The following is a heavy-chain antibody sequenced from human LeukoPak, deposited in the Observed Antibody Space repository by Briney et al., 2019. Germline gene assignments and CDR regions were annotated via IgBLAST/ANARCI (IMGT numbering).Heavy chain of an antibody. D-gene: IGHD3-10*01. CDR3: ARSYYYGSEDY. V-gene: IGHV1-2*06. CDR2: INPNSGGT. J-gene: IGHJ4*02. Sequence: ASVKVSCKASGYTFTGYYMHWVRQAPGQGLEWMGRINPNSGGTNYAQKFQGRVTMIRDTSISTAYMELSRLRSDDTAVYYCARSYYYGSEDYWGQGTLVTVSS. CDR1: GYTFTGYY.